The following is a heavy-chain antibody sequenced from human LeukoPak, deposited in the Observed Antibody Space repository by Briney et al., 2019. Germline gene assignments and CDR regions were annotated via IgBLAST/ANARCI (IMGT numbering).Heavy chain of an antibody. CDR2: INPNSGGT. D-gene: IGHD3-3*01. V-gene: IGHV1-2*02. Sequence: GASVKVSCKASGYTFTGYYMHWVRQAPGQGLEWMGWINPNSGGTNYAQKFQGRVTMTRDTSISTAYMELSRLRSDDTAVYYCARDRHSYGFWSGYYLDYGMDVWGQGTTVTVSS. CDR3: ARDRHSYGFWSGYYLDYGMDV. J-gene: IGHJ6*02. CDR1: GYTFTGYY.